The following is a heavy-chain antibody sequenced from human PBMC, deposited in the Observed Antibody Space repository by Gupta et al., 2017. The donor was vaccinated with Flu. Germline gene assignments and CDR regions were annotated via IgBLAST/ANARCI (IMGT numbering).Heavy chain of an antibody. CDR2: IYYSGTT. CDR1: GGSISSSSSY. V-gene: IGHV4-39*01. CDR3: ARHGGYSYGSYNYYGMDV. J-gene: IGHJ6*02. Sequence: QLQLQESGPGLVKPSETLSLTCIISGGSISSSSSYWGWIRQSPGKGLEWIGTIYYSGTTYYNPSLNSRATISVDTSKNQFSLNLTSVTATDTAIYYCARHGGYSYGSYNYYGMDVWGQGTTVTVSS. D-gene: IGHD5-18*01.